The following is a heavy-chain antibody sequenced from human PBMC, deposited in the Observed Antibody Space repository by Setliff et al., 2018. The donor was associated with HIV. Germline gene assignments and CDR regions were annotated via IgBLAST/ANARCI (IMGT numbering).Heavy chain of an antibody. CDR1: GYTFTNYN. V-gene: IGHV1-46*01. Sequence: ASVKVSCKASGYTFTNYNIHWVRQAPGQGLEWMGIINPSGGSTSYAQKFQGRVTMTRDTSTSTVYMELSSLRSEDTAVYYCARGVPVLRYFDWLSRLGYWGQGTLVTVSS. CDR3: ARGVPVLRYFDWLSRLGY. D-gene: IGHD3-9*01. J-gene: IGHJ4*02. CDR2: INPSGGST.